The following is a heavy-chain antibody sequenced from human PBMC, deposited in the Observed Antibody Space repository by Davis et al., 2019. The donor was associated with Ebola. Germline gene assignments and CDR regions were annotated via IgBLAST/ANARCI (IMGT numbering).Heavy chain of an antibody. Sequence: SETLSLTCSVSGGSITSSSSYCGWIRQPPRKGLEWIVSIFYSGITYYNPSLKSRVTISIDTSKNQFSLKLSSVTAADTAIYYCVRTVLIVIPSTVRYFDLWGRGTLVTVSS. CDR1: GGSITSSSSY. J-gene: IGHJ2*01. CDR2: IFYSGIT. V-gene: IGHV4-39*07. D-gene: IGHD2-21*01. CDR3: VRTVLIVIPSTVRYFDL.